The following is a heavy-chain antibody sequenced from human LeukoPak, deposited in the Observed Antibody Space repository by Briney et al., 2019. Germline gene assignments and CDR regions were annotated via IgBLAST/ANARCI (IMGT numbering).Heavy chain of an antibody. CDR2: INPNSGGT. D-gene: IGHD6-19*01. CDR1: GYTFTGYY. CDR3: ARGFDSSGLDAFDI. J-gene: IGHJ3*02. V-gene: IGHV1-2*02. Sequence: ASVKVSCKASGYTFTGYYMHWVRQAPGQGLEWMGWINPNSGGTNYAQKFKGRVTMTRDTSSSTAYMELSRLRSDDTAVYYCARGFDSSGLDAFDIWGQGTMVTVSS.